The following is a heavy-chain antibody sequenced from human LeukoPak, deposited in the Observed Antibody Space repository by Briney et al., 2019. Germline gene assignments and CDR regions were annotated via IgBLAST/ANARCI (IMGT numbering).Heavy chain of an antibody. J-gene: IGHJ4*02. V-gene: IGHV4-38-2*02. CDR1: GYSISSGYY. CDR2: INHSGST. D-gene: IGHD4-17*01. CDR3: ARGILTTGAYEY. Sequence: SETLSLTCTVSGYSISSGYYWSWIRQPPGKGLEWIGEINHSGSTNYNPSLKSRVTISVDTSKNQFSLKLSSVTAADTAVYYCARGILTTGAYEYWGQGTLVTVSS.